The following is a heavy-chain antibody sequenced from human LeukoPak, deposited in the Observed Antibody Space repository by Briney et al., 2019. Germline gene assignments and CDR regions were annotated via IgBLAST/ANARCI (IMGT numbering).Heavy chain of an antibody. J-gene: IGHJ4*02. CDR3: AKGGKWDVTPFDY. CDR1: GFTFTSYS. CDR2: NSGGGGST. Sequence: GGSLRLSCAASGFTFTSYSMNWVRQAPGKGLEWVSTNSGGGGSTYYADSVKGRFTISRDNSKNTLYLQVNSLRAEDTAVYYCAKGGKWDVTPFDYWGQGTLVTVSS. V-gene: IGHV3-23*01. D-gene: IGHD1-26*01.